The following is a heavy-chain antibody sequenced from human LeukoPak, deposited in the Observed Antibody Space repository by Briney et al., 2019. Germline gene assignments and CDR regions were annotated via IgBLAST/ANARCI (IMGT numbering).Heavy chain of an antibody. D-gene: IGHD3-16*01. V-gene: IGHV4-59*01. Sequence: PLETLSLTCTVSGGSISSYYWSWIRQPPGKGLEWIGYIYYSGSTDYNPSLKSRVTISVDTSKNQFSLKLNSVTAADTAVYYCARESGSYLWRSWLNPWGQGTLVTVSS. CDR2: IYYSGST. CDR3: ARESGSYLWRSWLNP. CDR1: GGSISSYY. J-gene: IGHJ5*02.